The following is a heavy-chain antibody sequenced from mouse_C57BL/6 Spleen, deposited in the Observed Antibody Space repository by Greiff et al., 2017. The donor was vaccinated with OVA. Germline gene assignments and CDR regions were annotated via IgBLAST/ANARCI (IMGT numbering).Heavy chain of an antibody. V-gene: IGHV14-1*01. CDR3: TRGTTVVKAFDY. CDR1: GFNIKDYY. CDR2: IDPEDGDT. D-gene: IGHD1-1*01. J-gene: IGHJ2*01. Sequence: EVQLQQSGAELVRPGASVKLSCTASGFNIKDYYMHWVKQRPEQGLEWIGRIDPEDGDTEYAPKFQGKATMTADTSSNTAYLQLSSLTSEDTAVYYCTRGTTVVKAFDYWGQGTTLTVSS.